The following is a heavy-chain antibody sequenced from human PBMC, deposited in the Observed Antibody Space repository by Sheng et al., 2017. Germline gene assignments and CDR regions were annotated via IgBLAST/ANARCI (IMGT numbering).Heavy chain of an antibody. Sequence: QVQLVESGGGVVQPGRSLRLSCAASGFTFSSYGMHWVRQAPGKGLEWVAVISYDGSNKYYADSVKGRFTISRDNSKNTLYLQMNSLRAEDTAVYYCAKDGRAYTYGSGSYSDYWGQGTLVTV. J-gene: IGHJ4*02. V-gene: IGHV3-30*18. CDR2: ISYDGSNK. CDR3: AKDGRAYTYGSGSYSDY. D-gene: IGHD3-10*01. CDR1: GFTFSSYG.